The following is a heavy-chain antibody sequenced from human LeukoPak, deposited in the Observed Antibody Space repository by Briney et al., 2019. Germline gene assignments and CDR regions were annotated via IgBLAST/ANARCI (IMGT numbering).Heavy chain of an antibody. Sequence: ESGPALVKPTQTLTLTCTFSGFSLSTSGMCVSWIRQPPGKALEWLALIDWDDDKYYSTSLKTRLTISKDTSKNQVVLTMTNMDPVDTATYYCARIARYSSSWYWFDPRGQGTLVTVSS. J-gene: IGHJ5*02. D-gene: IGHD6-13*01. V-gene: IGHV2-70*01. CDR2: IDWDDDK. CDR3: ARIARYSSSWYWFDP. CDR1: GFSLSTSGMC.